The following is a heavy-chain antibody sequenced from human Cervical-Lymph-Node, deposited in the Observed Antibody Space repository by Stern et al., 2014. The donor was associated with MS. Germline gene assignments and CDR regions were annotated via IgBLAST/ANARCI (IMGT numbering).Heavy chain of an antibody. D-gene: IGHD3-10*01. CDR3: VRDGGAIIDPLDY. CDR1: GSTFRSYG. V-gene: IGHV3-33*01. CDR2: LWHDGSNK. J-gene: IGHJ4*02. Sequence: QVQLVESGGGVVQPGRSLRLSCAASGSTFRSYGMHWVRQAPGKGLEWVAVLWHDGSNKYFADSVKGRFIISRDNSKNTVDLQMNSLSPEDTGIYYCVRDGGAIIDPLDYWGQGTLVTVSS.